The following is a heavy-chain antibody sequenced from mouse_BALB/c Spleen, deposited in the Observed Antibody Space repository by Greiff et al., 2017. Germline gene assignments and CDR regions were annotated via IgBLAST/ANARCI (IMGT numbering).Heavy chain of an antibody. V-gene: IGHV1-54*01. CDR3: ARGDYDGGY. D-gene: IGHD2-4*01. J-gene: IGHJ3*01. CDR1: GYAFTNYL. CDR2: INPGSGGT. Sequence: QVQLQQSGAELVRPGTSVKVSCKASGYAFTNYLIEWVKQRPGQGLEWIGVINPGSGGTNYNEKFKGKATLTADKSSSTAYMQLSSLTSDDSAVYFCARGDYDGGYGGQGTLVTVSA.